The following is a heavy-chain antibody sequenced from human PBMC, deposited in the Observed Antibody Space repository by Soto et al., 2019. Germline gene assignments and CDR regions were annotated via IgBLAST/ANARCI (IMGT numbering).Heavy chain of an antibody. V-gene: IGHV1-2*04. J-gene: IGHJ5*02. CDR2: INPNSGGT. CDR1: GYTFTGYY. D-gene: IGHD3-10*01. CDR3: ARGALWFGELLAGWFDP. Sequence: ASVKVSCKASGYTFTGYYMHWVRQAPGQGLEWMGWINPNSGGTNYAQKFQGWVTMTRDTSISTAYMELSRLRSDDTAVYYCARGALWFGELLAGWFDPWGQGTLVTVSS.